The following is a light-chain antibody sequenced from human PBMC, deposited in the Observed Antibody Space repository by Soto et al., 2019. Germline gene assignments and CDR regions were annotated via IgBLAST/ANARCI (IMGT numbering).Light chain of an antibody. CDR1: QTVSNTY. V-gene: IGKV3-20*01. J-gene: IGKJ2*01. CDR3: QQYGTSPVT. Sequence: EIVLTQSPGTLSLSPGERATLSCRASQTVSNTYLAWYQHKPGQAPRLLIYGASDRATGLPDRFSGSGPVTDFTLTISSLEPEDFPLYYCQQYGTSPVTFGQGTKLEI. CDR2: GAS.